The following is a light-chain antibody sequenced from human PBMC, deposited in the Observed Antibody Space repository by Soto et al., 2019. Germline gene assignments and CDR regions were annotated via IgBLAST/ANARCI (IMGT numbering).Light chain of an antibody. J-gene: IGKJ1*01. CDR2: DVS. Sequence: DIQITHFPPTLSDSVGDGFTITCRASQSIIAWLAWYQQKPGKAPNLLIYDVSTLDSGVPSWFSGRASGTKFTLTISSLDSDFFAYYCCQQYHHYSTFGQGTKVDIK. CDR3: QQYHHYST. V-gene: IGKV1-5*01. CDR1: QSIIAW.